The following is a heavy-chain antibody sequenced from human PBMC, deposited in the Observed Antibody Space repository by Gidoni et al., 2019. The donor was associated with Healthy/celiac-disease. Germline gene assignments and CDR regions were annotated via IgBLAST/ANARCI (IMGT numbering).Heavy chain of an antibody. CDR1: GFTFSSYG. Sequence: QVQLVESGGGVVQPGRSLRLSCAASGFTFSSYGMHWVRQAPGKGLEWVAVIWYDGSNKYYADSVKGRFTISRDNSKNTLYLQMNSLRAEDTAVYYCARGSTTGTTSTPLVLMDVWGQGTTVTVSS. CDR3: ARGSTTGTTSTPLVLMDV. D-gene: IGHD1-1*01. V-gene: IGHV3-33*01. CDR2: IWYDGSNK. J-gene: IGHJ6*02.